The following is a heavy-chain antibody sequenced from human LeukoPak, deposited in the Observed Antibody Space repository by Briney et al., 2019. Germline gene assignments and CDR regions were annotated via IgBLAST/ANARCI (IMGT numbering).Heavy chain of an antibody. J-gene: IGHJ4*02. Sequence: GQSLRLSCAASGFTFSSHGMHWVRQAPGKGLEWVANIKQAGSEKNYVDSVKGRFTISRDNAKNSLYLQMNSLRVEDTAVYYCAREESESSGHWDWGQGTLVTVSS. CDR3: AREESESSGHWD. V-gene: IGHV3-7*01. CDR2: IKQAGSEK. CDR1: GFTFSSHG. D-gene: IGHD3-22*01.